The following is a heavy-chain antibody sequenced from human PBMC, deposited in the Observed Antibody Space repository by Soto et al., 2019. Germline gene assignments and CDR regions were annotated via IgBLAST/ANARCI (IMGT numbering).Heavy chain of an antibody. CDR1: GFTFSSYG. D-gene: IGHD6-13*01. V-gene: IGHV3-30*18. CDR2: ISYDGSNK. Sequence: GGSLRLSCAASGFTFSSYGMHWVRQAPGKGLEWVAVISYDGSNKYYADSVKGRFTISRDNSKNTLYLQMNSLRAEDTAVYYCAKDGIGYSSSWYVYYYYYGMDVWGQGTTVTVSS. J-gene: IGHJ6*02. CDR3: AKDGIGYSSSWYVYYYYYGMDV.